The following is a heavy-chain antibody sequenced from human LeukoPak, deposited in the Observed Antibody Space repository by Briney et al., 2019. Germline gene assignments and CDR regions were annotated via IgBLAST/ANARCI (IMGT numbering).Heavy chain of an antibody. CDR2: IHCSGST. V-gene: IGHV4-59*01. CDR1: DSSISSYA. CDR3: GRSETDYLFDC. J-gene: IGHJ4*02. Sequence: AGTLSLSCAVSDSSISSYAMSWVRQPPGKGPEWVSDIHCSGSTNSNASLKSRVTISRDKSKNQLSLQLSSVTAADTAVYYCGRSETDYLFDCWGEGSLLTVSS. D-gene: IGHD4/OR15-4a*01.